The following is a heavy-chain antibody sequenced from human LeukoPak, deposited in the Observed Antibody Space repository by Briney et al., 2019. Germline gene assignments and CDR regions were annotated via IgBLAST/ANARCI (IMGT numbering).Heavy chain of an antibody. CDR2: ISGRGENT. CDR3: ARGKRGVYYYYGMDV. Sequence: GGSLRLSCAASGFTFSTFAMNWVRQAPGKGPEWVSGISGRGENTYYADSVKGRFTISRDNSKNTVILQMNSLRAADTAVYSCARGKRGVYYYYGMDVWGQGTTVTVSS. D-gene: IGHD2-8*01. CDR1: GFTFSTFA. V-gene: IGHV3-23*01. J-gene: IGHJ6*02.